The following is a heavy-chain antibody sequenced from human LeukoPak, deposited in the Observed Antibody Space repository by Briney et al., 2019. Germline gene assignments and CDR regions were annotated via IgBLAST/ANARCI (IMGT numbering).Heavy chain of an antibody. Sequence: ASVKVSCKASGYTFTGYYMHWVRQAPGQGLEWMGWINPNSGGTNYAQKFQGRVTMTRDTSIATAYMELSSLRPEDTAVYYCARTHYYGSGSKSGMDVWGQGTTVTVSS. V-gene: IGHV1-2*02. CDR1: GYTFTGYY. J-gene: IGHJ6*02. CDR3: ARTHYYGSGSKSGMDV. CDR2: INPNSGGT. D-gene: IGHD3-10*01.